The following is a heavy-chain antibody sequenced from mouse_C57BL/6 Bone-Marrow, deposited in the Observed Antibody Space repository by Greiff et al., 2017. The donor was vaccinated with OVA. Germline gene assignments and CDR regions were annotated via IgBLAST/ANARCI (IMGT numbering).Heavy chain of an antibody. CDR1: GYTFTSYD. CDR2: IYPRDGTT. D-gene: IGHD2-4*01. J-gene: IGHJ3*01. CDR3: ARSYYYYDVKFAY. Sequence: QVQLQQSGPELVKPGASVKLSCKASGYTFTSYDINWVKQRPGQGLEWIGWIYPRDGTTKYNEKFKGKATLTVDTSSSTAYMELHSLTSEDSAVYFWARSYYYYDVKFAYWGQGTLVTVSA. V-gene: IGHV1-85*01.